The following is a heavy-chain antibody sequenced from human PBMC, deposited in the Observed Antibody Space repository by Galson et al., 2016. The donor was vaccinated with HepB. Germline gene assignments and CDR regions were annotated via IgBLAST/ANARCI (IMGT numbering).Heavy chain of an antibody. CDR1: GFTFSTYW. Sequence: SLRLSCAASGFTFSTYWMSWVRQAPGKGLEWVANIKQDGSEKYYMDSVKGRFTISRDNAKNSLYLQMNSLRAEDTAVYYCARIGVAVYYGMDVWGQGTTVTVSS. CDR3: ARIGVAVYYGMDV. J-gene: IGHJ6*02. CDR2: IKQDGSEK. V-gene: IGHV3-7*03. D-gene: IGHD3-3*01.